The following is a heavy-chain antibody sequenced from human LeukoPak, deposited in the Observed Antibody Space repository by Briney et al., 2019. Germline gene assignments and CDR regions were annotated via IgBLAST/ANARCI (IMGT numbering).Heavy chain of an antibody. D-gene: IGHD6-6*01. CDR1: GFTFSNAW. Sequence: PGGSLRLSCAASGFTFSNAWMSWVRQAPGKGLEWVGRIKSKTDGGTTDYAAPVKGRFTISRDDSKNTLYLQMNSLRAEDTAVYYCAKGLGSSSSEDYWGQGTLVTVSS. CDR3: AKGLGSSSSEDY. CDR2: IKSKTDGGTT. J-gene: IGHJ4*02. V-gene: IGHV3-15*01.